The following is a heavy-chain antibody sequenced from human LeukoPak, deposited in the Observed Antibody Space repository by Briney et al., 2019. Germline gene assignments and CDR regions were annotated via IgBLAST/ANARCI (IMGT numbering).Heavy chain of an antibody. CDR2: IYYTGST. CDR3: ARGPLRGWFDP. Sequence: SETLSLTCTVSGDSVSSGYNYWRWIRQPPGKGLEWIGHIYYTGSTNYNPSLKSRVTVSVDTSKNQFSLKLNSVTAADTAVYYCARGPLRGWFDPWGQGTLVTVSS. CDR1: GDSVSSGYNY. V-gene: IGHV4-61*01. J-gene: IGHJ5*02.